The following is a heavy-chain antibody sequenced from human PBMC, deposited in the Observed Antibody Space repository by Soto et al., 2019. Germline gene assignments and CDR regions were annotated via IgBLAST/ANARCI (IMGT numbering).Heavy chain of an antibody. D-gene: IGHD4-4*01. CDR1: GYTFTGYY. Sequence: ASVKVSCNASGYTFTGYYMHWVRQARGQGLEWMGRINPNSGGTNYAQKFQGRVTMTRDTSISTAYMELSRLRSDDTAVYYCAATVTTGDYYGMDVWGQGTTVTVSS. J-gene: IGHJ6*02. CDR3: AATVTTGDYYGMDV. V-gene: IGHV1-2*06. CDR2: INPNSGGT.